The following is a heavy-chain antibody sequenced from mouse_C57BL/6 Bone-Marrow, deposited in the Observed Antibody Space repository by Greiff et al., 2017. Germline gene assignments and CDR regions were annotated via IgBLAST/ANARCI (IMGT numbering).Heavy chain of an antibody. Sequence: VQLQQPGAELVRPGTSVKLSCKASGYTFTSYWMHWVKQRPGQGLEWIGVIDPSDSYTNYNQQFKGKATLTVDTSSSTAYMQLSSLTSEDSAVYYCARGDFDYYGSSPYYYAMDYWGQGTSVTVSS. CDR3: ARGDFDYYGSSPYYYAMDY. CDR2: IDPSDSYT. V-gene: IGHV1-59*01. J-gene: IGHJ4*01. CDR1: GYTFTSYW. D-gene: IGHD1-1*01.